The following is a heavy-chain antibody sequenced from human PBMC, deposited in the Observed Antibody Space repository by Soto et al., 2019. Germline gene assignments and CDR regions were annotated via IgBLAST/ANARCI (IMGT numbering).Heavy chain of an antibody. V-gene: IGHV4-34*01. CDR3: ARASNKRGYSSGPDY. Sequence: SETLSLTCAVYGGSFSGYYWSWIRQPPGKGLEWIGEINHSGSTNYNPSLKSRVTISVDTSKNQFSLKLSSLTAADTAVYYCARASNKRGYSSGPDYWGQGPLVTVS. D-gene: IGHD5-18*01. CDR2: INHSGST. CDR1: GGSFSGYY. J-gene: IGHJ4*02.